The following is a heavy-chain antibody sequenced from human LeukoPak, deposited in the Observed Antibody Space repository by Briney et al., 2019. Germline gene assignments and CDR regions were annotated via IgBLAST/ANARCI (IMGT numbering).Heavy chain of an antibody. Sequence: PGGSLRLSCAASGFTFSSYGMHWVRQAPGKGLEWVAVISYGGSNKYYADSVKGRFTISRDNSKNTLYLQMNSLRAEDTAVYYCAKDTIAAAGRTDYYYGMDVWGQGTTVTVSS. V-gene: IGHV3-30*18. D-gene: IGHD6-13*01. CDR3: AKDTIAAAGRTDYYYGMDV. CDR1: GFTFSSYG. CDR2: ISYGGSNK. J-gene: IGHJ6*02.